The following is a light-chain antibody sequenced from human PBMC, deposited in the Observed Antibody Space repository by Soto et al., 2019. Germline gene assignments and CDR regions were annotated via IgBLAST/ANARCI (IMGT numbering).Light chain of an antibody. CDR1: QSVLYGSNNQNS. CDR3: QQYYSTPIT. V-gene: IGKV4-1*01. J-gene: IGKJ5*01. Sequence: DIVMTQSPDSLAVSLGERATINCNSSQSVLYGSNNQNSLAWYQQKPGKPPKLLICWASTREFGVPDRFSGSGSGTHFTLTISSLQAEDVAVYYCQQYYSTPITFGQGTRLEIK. CDR2: WAS.